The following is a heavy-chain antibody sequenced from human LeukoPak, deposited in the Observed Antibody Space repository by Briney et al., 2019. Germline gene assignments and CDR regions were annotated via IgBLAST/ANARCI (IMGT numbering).Heavy chain of an antibody. CDR2: ISSSSSYI. D-gene: IGHD1-14*01. CDR3: ARAGPLYYYYYMDV. J-gene: IGHJ6*03. CDR1: GFTFSSYS. V-gene: IGHV3-21*01. Sequence: GGSLRLSCAASGFTFSSYSMNWVRQAPGKGLEWDSSISSSSSYIYYADSVKGRFTISRDNAKNSLYLQMNSLRAEDTAVYYCARAGPLYYYYYMDVWGKGTTVTVSS.